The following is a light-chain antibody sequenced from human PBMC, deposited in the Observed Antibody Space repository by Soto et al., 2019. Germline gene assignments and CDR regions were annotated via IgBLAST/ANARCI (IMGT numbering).Light chain of an antibody. J-gene: IGKJ1*01. CDR2: GSS. CDR1: QSVGND. Sequence: EIVMTQSPATLSVSPGERATLSCRASQSVGNDLAWYQQKPGQAPRLLIHGSSTRDTGVPARFSGSGSGTEFTLTISRLEPEDFAVYYCQQYGSSPRTFGQGTKVDI. CDR3: QQYGSSPRT. V-gene: IGKV3-15*01.